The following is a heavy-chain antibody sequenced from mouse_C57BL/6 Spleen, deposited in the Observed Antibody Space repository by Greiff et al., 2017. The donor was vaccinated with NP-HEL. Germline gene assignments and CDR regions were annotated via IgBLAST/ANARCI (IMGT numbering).Heavy chain of an antibody. CDR1: GFSLTSYG. CDR2: IWRGGST. J-gene: IGHJ4*01. Sequence: VQVVESGPGLVQPSQSLSITCTVSGFSLTSYGVHWVRQSPGKGLEWLGVIWRGGSTDYNAAFMSRLSITKDNSKSQVFFKMNSLQADDTAIYYCAPLDGTLYAMDYWGQGTSVTVSS. V-gene: IGHV2-5*01. CDR3: APLDGTLYAMDY. D-gene: IGHD1-1*01.